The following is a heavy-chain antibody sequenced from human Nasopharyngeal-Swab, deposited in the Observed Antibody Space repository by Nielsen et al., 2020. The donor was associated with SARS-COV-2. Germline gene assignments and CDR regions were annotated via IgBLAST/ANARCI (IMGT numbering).Heavy chain of an antibody. CDR2: IYTSGST. V-gene: IGHV4-61*02. CDR1: GGSISSGSYY. CDR3: ARGGAYAYDFWCGYYPHYYYYMDV. D-gene: IGHD3-3*01. Sequence: TLSLTCTVSGGSISSGSYYWSRIRQPAGKGLEWIGRIYTSGSTNYNPSLKSRVTISVDTSKNQFSLKPSSVTAADTAVYYCARGGAYAYDFWCGYYPHYYYYMDVWGKGTTVTVSS. J-gene: IGHJ6*03.